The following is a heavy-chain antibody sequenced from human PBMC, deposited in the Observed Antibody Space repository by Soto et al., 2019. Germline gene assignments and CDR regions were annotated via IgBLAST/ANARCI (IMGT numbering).Heavy chain of an antibody. V-gene: IGHV4-34*01. CDR3: ARESNPHIAAAGMWWVGYYYYMDV. CDR1: GGSFSGYY. D-gene: IGHD6-13*01. J-gene: IGHJ6*03. Sequence: QVQLQQWGAGLLKPSETLFLTCAVYGGSFSGYYWSWIRQPPGKGLEWIGEINHSGSTNYNPSLKSRVTISVDTSKNQFSLKLSSVTAADTAVYYCARESNPHIAAAGMWWVGYYYYMDVWGKGTTVTVSS. CDR2: INHSGST.